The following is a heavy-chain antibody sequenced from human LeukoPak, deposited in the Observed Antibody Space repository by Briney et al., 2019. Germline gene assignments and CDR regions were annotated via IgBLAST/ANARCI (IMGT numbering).Heavy chain of an antibody. Sequence: SETLSLTCTVSGDSISSYYWSWIRQPPGKGLEWIGYIYYSGSTKYNPSHKSRVTISVDTSKNQFSLKLSSVTAADTAVYYCAKGLRYFDYWGQGTLVTVSS. CDR3: AKGLRYFDY. D-gene: IGHD4-17*01. CDR1: GDSISSYY. J-gene: IGHJ4*02. V-gene: IGHV4-59*01. CDR2: IYYSGST.